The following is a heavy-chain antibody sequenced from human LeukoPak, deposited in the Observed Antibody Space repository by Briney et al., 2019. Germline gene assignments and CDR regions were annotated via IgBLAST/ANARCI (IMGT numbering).Heavy chain of an antibody. CDR2: INPNSGAT. CDR3: ARSSGNCASTSCYDY. Sequence: ASVKVSCKASGGTFSSSAINWVRQAPGQGLEWMGWINPNSGATNYVQKFHDWVTMTRDTSISTAYMELSRLRSDDTAVYYCARSSGNCASTSCYDYWGQGTLVTVSS. CDR1: GGTFSSSA. D-gene: IGHD2-2*01. J-gene: IGHJ4*02. V-gene: IGHV1-2*04.